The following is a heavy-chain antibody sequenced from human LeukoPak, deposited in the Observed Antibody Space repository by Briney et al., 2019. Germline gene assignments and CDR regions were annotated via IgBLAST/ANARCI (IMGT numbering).Heavy chain of an antibody. Sequence: HPGGSLRLSCAASGFTFSRNGMHWVRQAPGKGLEWVAFIHFDGSNKYYADSVKGRFTISRDNAKNSLYLQMNSLKAEDTAIYYCARAGYSSSWLLYWGQGTLVTVSS. D-gene: IGHD6-13*01. J-gene: IGHJ4*02. CDR3: ARAGYSSSWLLY. CDR2: IHFDGSNK. V-gene: IGHV3-30*02. CDR1: GFTFSRNG.